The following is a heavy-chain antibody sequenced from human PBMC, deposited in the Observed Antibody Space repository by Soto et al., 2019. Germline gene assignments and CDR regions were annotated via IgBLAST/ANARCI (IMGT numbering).Heavy chain of an antibody. CDR2: TYYRSKWYN. V-gene: IGHV6-1*01. J-gene: IGHJ4*02. D-gene: IGHD2-21*02. CDR3: ARVLLFDGDCALDY. Sequence: QVQLQQSGPGLVKPSQTLSLTCAISGDSVSSNIAAWNWIRQSPSRGLEWLGRTYYRSKWYNDYSGSLKSRITIPPDSSKNQFCLQLNSVTPEDTSVYYCARVLLFDGDCALDYSGQGTLVTVS. CDR1: GDSVSSNIAA.